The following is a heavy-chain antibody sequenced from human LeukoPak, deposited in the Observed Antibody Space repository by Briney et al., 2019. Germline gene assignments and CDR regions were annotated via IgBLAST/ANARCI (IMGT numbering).Heavy chain of an antibody. CDR1: GFTFSSYA. CDR3: TRAYIGYYDSSGTLGY. CDR2: TSYDGSNK. Sequence: RPGRSLRLSCAASGFTFSSYAMYWVRQAPGKGLEWVAVTSYDGSNKYYADSVKGRFTISRDNSKNTVYLEMNSLRAEDTAVYYCTRAYIGYYDSSGTLGYWGQGTLVTVSS. V-gene: IGHV3-30-3*01. D-gene: IGHD3-22*01. J-gene: IGHJ4*02.